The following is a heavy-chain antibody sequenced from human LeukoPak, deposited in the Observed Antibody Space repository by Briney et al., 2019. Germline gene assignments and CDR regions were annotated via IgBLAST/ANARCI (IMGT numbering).Heavy chain of an antibody. J-gene: IGHJ5*02. CDR1: GGSFSGYY. D-gene: IGHD2-2*01. Sequence: SETLSLTCAVYGGSFSGYYWSWIRQPPGKGLEWMGEINHSGSTNYNPSLKSRVTISVDTSKNQFSLKLSSVTAADTAVYYCARGGIVVVPAARNWFDPWGQGTLVTVSS. V-gene: IGHV4-34*01. CDR3: ARGGIVVVPAARNWFDP. CDR2: INHSGST.